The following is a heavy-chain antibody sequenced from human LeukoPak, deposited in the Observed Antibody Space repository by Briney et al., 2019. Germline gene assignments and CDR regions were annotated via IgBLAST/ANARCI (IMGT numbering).Heavy chain of an antibody. J-gene: IGHJ4*02. CDR1: GGSISSGSYY. Sequence: PSENLSLNGTVSGGSISSGSYYWSWIRQPAGKGLEWIGRIYTSGSTNYHPSLKSRVAISVDTSKNQFSLKLSSVTAADTAVYYCARAYYYDSSGSWDYWGQGTLVTVSS. D-gene: IGHD3-22*01. CDR3: ARAYYYDSSGSWDY. V-gene: IGHV4-61*02. CDR2: IYTSGST.